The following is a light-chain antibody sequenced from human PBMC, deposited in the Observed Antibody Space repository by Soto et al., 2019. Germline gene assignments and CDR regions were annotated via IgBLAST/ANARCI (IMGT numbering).Light chain of an antibody. CDR3: QQRSNWPYT. CDR2: DAS. CDR1: QSVSSY. J-gene: IGKJ2*01. Sequence: EIVLTQSPATLSLSPGERATLSCRASQSVSSYLAWYQQTPGQAPRLLIYDASNRATGIPARFSGSGSWTDFTLTISSLEPEDFAVYYCQQRSNWPYTFGQGTKLEIK. V-gene: IGKV3-11*01.